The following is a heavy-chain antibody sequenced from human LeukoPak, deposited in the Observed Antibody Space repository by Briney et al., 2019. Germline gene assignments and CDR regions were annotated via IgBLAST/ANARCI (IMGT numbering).Heavy chain of an antibody. D-gene: IGHD3-22*01. CDR3: AIHGYRYDSSGKLEP. CDR2: IYPGDSDT. Sequence: GESLKISXKGSGYSFTSYWSGWVRQMPGKGLEGRGIIYPGDSDTIYSPSFQGQVTISAEKSINTAYSQWSTLKTSDTAMYYCAIHGYRYDSSGKLEPWGERTLVTVSS. V-gene: IGHV5-51*01. CDR1: GYSFTSYW. J-gene: IGHJ5*02.